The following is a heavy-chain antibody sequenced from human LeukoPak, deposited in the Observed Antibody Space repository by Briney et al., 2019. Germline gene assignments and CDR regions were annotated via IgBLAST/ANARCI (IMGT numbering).Heavy chain of an antibody. D-gene: IGHD6-19*01. CDR2: IIPILGTA. CDR1: GGTFSSYA. Sequence: SVKVSCKASGGTFSSYAISWVRQAPGQGLEWMGRIIPILGTANYAQKFQGRVTITADKSTSTAYMELSSLRSEDTAVYYCARGGWYPESFQHWGQGALVTVSS. V-gene: IGHV1-69*04. J-gene: IGHJ1*01. CDR3: ARGGWYPESFQH.